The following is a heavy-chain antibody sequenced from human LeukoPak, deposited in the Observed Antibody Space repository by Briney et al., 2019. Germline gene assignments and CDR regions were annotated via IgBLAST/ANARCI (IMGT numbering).Heavy chain of an antibody. CDR3: ARGSGPPGVTSFDY. V-gene: IGHV3-48*03. CDR2: ISSSGSTI. D-gene: IGHD3-16*01. J-gene: IGHJ4*02. CDR1: GFTFSSYE. Sequence: GGSLRLSCAASGFTFSSYEMNWVRQAPGKGLEWVSYISSSGSTIYYADSVKGRSTISRDNAKNSLYLQMNSLRAEDTAVYYCARGSGPPGVTSFDYWGQGTLVTVSS.